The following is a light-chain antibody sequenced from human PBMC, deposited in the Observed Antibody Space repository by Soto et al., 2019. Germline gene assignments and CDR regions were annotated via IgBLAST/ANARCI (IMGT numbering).Light chain of an antibody. V-gene: IGKV1-5*01. J-gene: IGKJ1*01. CDR1: ESIRTW. CDR2: DAS. CDR3: QQSYTFPWT. Sequence: DIQMTQSPSTLSASVGDRVTITCRASESIRTWLAWYQHKPGKAPKFLIYDASTLESGVPSRFSGSGSETDFSLTISSLQPEDFATYYCQQSYTFPWTFGQGTKVDIK.